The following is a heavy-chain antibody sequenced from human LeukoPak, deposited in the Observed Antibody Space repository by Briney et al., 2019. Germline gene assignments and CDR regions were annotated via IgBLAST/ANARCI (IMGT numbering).Heavy chain of an antibody. Sequence: ASVKVSCKASGYTFTGYYMQWVRQAPGQGLEWMGWINPNSGGTNYAQKFQGRVTMTRDTSISTAYMELSRLRSGDTAVYYCARAYYTYYYDTSGYYLDYWGQGTLVTVSS. CDR3: ARAYYTYYYDTSGYYLDY. J-gene: IGHJ4*02. CDR1: GYTFTGYY. D-gene: IGHD3-22*01. CDR2: INPNSGGT. V-gene: IGHV1-2*02.